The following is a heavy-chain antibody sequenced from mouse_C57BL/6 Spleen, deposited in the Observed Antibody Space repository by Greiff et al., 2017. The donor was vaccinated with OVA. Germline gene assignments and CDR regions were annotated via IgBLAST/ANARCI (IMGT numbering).Heavy chain of an antibody. CDR2: IYPGDGDT. V-gene: IGHV1-80*01. J-gene: IGHJ2*01. CDR3: ARGGTAQATPFDY. Sequence: VQLQQSGAELVKPGASVKISCKASGYAFSSYWMNWVKQRPGKGLEWIGQIYPGDGDTNYNGKFKGKATLTADKSSSTAYMQLSSLTSEDSAVYFCARGGTAQATPFDYWGQGTTLTVSS. CDR1: GYAFSSYW. D-gene: IGHD3-2*02.